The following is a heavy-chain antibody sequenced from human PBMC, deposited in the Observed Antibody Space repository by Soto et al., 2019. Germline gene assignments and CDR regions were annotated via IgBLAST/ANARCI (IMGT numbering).Heavy chain of an antibody. CDR1: GFTFSSYA. V-gene: IGHV3-23*01. CDR3: AKWWGIAAAGTKGY. D-gene: IGHD6-13*01. J-gene: IGHJ4*02. Sequence: GGSLRLCCAASGFTFSSYAMSWVRQAPGKGLEWVSAISGSGGSTYYADSVKGRFTISRDNSKNTLYLQMNSLRAEDTAVYYCAKWWGIAAAGTKGYWGQGTLVTVSS. CDR2: ISGSGGST.